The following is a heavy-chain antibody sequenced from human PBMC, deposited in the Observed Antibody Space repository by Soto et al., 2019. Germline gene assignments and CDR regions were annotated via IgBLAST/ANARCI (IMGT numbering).Heavy chain of an antibody. V-gene: IGHV1-69*06. CDR2: IIPIFGTA. Sequence: SVKVSCKASGGTFSSYAISWLRQAPGQGLEWMGGIIPIFGTANYAQKFQGRVTITADKSTSTAYMELSSLRSEDTAVYYCARPRITMIEPDAFDIWGQGTMVTVSS. J-gene: IGHJ3*02. CDR1: GGTFSSYA. CDR3: ARPRITMIEPDAFDI. D-gene: IGHD3-22*01.